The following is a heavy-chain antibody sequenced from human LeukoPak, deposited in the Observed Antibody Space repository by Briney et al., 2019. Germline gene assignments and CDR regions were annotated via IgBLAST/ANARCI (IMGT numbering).Heavy chain of an antibody. Sequence: SVKVSCKASGGTFSSYAISWVRQAPGQGLEWMGRIIPILGIANYAQKFQGRVTITADKSTSTAYMELSSLRSEDTAVYYCARGSPIVVVPAAIWSYWFDPWGQGTLVTVSS. V-gene: IGHV1-69*04. CDR2: IIPILGIA. CDR3: ARGSPIVVVPAAIWSYWFDP. D-gene: IGHD2-2*01. CDR1: GGTFSSYA. J-gene: IGHJ5*02.